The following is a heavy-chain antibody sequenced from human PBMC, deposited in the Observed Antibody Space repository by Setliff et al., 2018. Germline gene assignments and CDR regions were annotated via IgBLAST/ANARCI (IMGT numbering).Heavy chain of an antibody. CDR2: FDPEDGET. V-gene: IGHV1-24*01. Sequence: GASVKVSCKVSGYTLTELSMHWVRQAPGKGLEWMGGFDPEDGETIYAQKFQGRVTMTEGTSTDTAYMELSSLRSEDTAVYYCATYVGITYYYDSSGYPTHFQHWGQGTLVTVSS. J-gene: IGHJ1*01. CDR1: GYTLTELS. D-gene: IGHD3-22*01. CDR3: ATYVGITYYYDSSGYPTHFQH.